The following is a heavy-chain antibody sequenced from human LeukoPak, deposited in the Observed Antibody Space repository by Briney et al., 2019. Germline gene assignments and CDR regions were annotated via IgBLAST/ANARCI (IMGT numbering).Heavy chain of an antibody. Sequence: PSETLSLTCAVYGGSFSGYYWSWIHQPPGKGLEWIGEINHSGSTNYNPSLKSRVTISVDTSKNQFSLKLSSVTAADTAVYYCARLWFGEFDYWGQGTLVTVSS. D-gene: IGHD3-10*01. V-gene: IGHV4-34*01. J-gene: IGHJ4*02. CDR2: INHSGST. CDR3: ARLWFGEFDY. CDR1: GGSFSGYY.